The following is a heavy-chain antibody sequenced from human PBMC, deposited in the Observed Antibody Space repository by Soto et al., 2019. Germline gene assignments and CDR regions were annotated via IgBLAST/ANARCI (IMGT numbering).Heavy chain of an antibody. CDR3: ARHVGEMDY. CDR2: IYSDGST. V-gene: IGHV4-59*08. CDR1: GGSISRYY. Sequence: QVQLQESGPGLLKPSETLSLTCTVSGGSISRYYWSWIRQPPGQGLEWIGWIYSDGSTKYNPSLKGRLTLSVDTSKNRFSLKLTSVTAADSAFYFCARHVGEMDYWGQGTLVTVSS. D-gene: IGHD1-26*01. J-gene: IGHJ4*02.